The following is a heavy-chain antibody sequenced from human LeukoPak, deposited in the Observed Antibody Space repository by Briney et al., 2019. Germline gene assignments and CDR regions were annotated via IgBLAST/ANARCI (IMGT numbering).Heavy chain of an antibody. CDR1: GGSISSYY. CDR2: IYYSGST. CDR3: ARGGEGYSSSWYRLSNWFDP. J-gene: IGHJ5*02. D-gene: IGHD6-13*01. Sequence: PSETLSLTCTVSGGSISSYYWSWIRQPPGKGLEWIGYIYYSGSTNYNPSLKSRVNISVDTSKNQFSLRLSSVTAAGTAVYYCARGGEGYSSSWYRLSNWFDPWGQGTLVTVSS. V-gene: IGHV4-59*01.